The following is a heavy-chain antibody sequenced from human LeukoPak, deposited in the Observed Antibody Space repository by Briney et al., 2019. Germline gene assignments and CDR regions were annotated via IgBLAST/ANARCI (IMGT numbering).Heavy chain of an antibody. CDR2: NYYSGST. CDR3: ASTTEGGYTYDYFYYYYMDV. CDR1: GRSFSGYY. D-gene: IGHD5-18*01. V-gene: IGHV4-59*01. Sequence: SETLSLNCAVYGRSFSGYYWSWIRQPPGKGLEWIGYNYYSGSTNYNPSLKSRVTISVDTSKNQFSLKLSSVTAADTAVYYCASTTEGGYTYDYFYYYYMDVWGKGTTVTISS. J-gene: IGHJ6*03.